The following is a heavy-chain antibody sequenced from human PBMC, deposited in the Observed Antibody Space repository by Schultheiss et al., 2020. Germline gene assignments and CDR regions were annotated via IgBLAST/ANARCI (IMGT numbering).Heavy chain of an antibody. J-gene: IGHJ6*03. D-gene: IGHD2-15*01. V-gene: IGHV1-46*01. Sequence: ASVKVSCKASGYTFTSYYMHWVRQAPGQGLEWMGIINPSGGSTSYAQKFQGRVTMTRGTSTSTVYMELSSLRSEDTAVYYCAKPSLVVAAKYYYYYMDVWGKGTTVTVSS. CDR2: INPSGGST. CDR1: GYTFTSYY. CDR3: AKPSLVVAAKYYYYYMDV.